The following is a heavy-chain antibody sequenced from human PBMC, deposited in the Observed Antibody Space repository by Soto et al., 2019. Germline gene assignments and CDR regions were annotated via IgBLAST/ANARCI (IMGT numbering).Heavy chain of an antibody. CDR2: INPSRGLT. J-gene: IGHJ4*02. Sequence: VASVMVSCKASGYTFSNYDIHWVPQTPGQGPELSGVINPSRGLTTYAQKFQGRVSMTRDTSTTTVYMELSSLSAEDTAIDYWATEGVPLAGRLGHLEYWDPRTPDPVSS. V-gene: IGHV1-46*01. CDR1: GYTFSNYD. CDR3: ATEGVPLAGRLGHLEY. D-gene: IGHD1-1*01.